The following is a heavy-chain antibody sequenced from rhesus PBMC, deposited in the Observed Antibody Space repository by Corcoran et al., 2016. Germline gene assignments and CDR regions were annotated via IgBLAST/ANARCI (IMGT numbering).Heavy chain of an antibody. CDR2: IYGRGGST. Sequence: QVQLQESGPAVVKPSETLSLTCAVSCGSIRSSNWWSWLRQSPGKGLEWIGGIYGRGGSTENNTHRKSRVTISKDTDKNQFSLKRSSVTAADTAVYYWARDQVRLGSRDYWGQGVLVTVSS. CDR3: ARDQVRLGSRDY. J-gene: IGHJ4*01. D-gene: IGHD2-21*01. CDR1: CGSIRSSNW. V-gene: IGHV4-93*01.